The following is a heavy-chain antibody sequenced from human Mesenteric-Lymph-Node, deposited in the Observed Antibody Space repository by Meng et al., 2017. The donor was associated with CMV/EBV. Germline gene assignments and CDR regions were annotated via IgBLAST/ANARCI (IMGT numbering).Heavy chain of an antibody. J-gene: IGHJ4*02. D-gene: IGHD6-6*01. CDR3: ASSRIAARPANFDY. V-gene: IGHV1-69*05. CDR2: SIPIFGTT. CDR1: GYSFRTYG. Sequence: KASGYSFRTYGITWVRQAPGQGLEWMGGSIPIFGTTKSAQKFRDRVTISTDDSSNTAYMELNSLTSDDTAVYYCASSRIAARPANFDYWGQGTLVTVSS.